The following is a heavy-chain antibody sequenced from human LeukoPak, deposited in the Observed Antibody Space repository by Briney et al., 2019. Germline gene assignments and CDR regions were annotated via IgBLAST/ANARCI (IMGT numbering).Heavy chain of an antibody. J-gene: IGHJ4*02. CDR1: GFTFSSYS. CDR2: ISGSSSTI. V-gene: IGHV3-48*01. Sequence: GGSLRLSCAASGFTFSSYSMNWVRQAPGKGLEWVSYISGSSSTILYADSLKGRFTISRDNAKNSLYLQMNDLRAEDTAVYFCARVLLHGDYGGDLGYWGQGTLVTVSS. CDR3: ARVLLHGDYGGDLGY. D-gene: IGHD4-17*01.